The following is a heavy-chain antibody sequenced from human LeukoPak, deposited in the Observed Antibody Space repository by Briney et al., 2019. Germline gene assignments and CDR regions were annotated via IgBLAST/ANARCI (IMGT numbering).Heavy chain of an antibody. CDR1: GYTFTGYY. Sequence: ASVKVSCKASGYTFTGYYMHWVRQAPGQGLEWMGWINPNSGGTNYAQKFQGRVTMTRDTSISTAYMELSRLRSDDTAVYYCARGLRSYFDWLLSDYSGQGTLVTVSS. D-gene: IGHD3-9*01. CDR3: ARGLRSYFDWLLSDY. V-gene: IGHV1-2*02. J-gene: IGHJ4*02. CDR2: INPNSGGT.